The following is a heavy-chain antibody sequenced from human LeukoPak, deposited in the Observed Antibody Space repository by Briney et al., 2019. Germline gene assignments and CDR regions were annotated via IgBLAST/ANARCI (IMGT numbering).Heavy chain of an antibody. CDR2: ISAYYGNT. CDR1: GYTFTSYG. Sequence: ASVKVSCKASGYTFTSYGISWVRQAPGQGLEWMGWISAYYGNTNYAQKLQGRVTMTTDTSTSTAYMELRSLRSDDTAVYYCARDLQTRLLWFGERSRWFDPWGQGTLVTVSS. CDR3: ARDLQTRLLWFGERSRWFDP. J-gene: IGHJ5*02. V-gene: IGHV1-18*01. D-gene: IGHD3-10*01.